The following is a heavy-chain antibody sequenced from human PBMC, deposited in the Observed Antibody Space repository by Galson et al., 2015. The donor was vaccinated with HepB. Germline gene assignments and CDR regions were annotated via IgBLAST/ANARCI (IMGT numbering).Heavy chain of an antibody. V-gene: IGHV1-69*01. D-gene: IGHD6-13*01. CDR2: IIPIFGTA. J-gene: IGHJ3*02. CDR1: GGTFSSYA. Sequence: SCKASGGTFSSYAISWVRQAPGQGLEWMGGIIPIFGTANYAQKFQGRVTITADESTSTAYMELSSLRSEDTAVYYCARDLEGQQLQRHDAFDIWGQGTMVTVSS. CDR3: ARDLEGQQLQRHDAFDI.